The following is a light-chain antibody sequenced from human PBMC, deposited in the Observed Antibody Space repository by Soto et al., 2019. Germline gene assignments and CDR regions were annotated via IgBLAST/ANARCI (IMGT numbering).Light chain of an antibody. V-gene: IGLV2-14*01. CDR2: EVS. J-gene: IGLJ2*01. CDR3: SSYTSSSTVV. Sequence: QSALTQPASVSGSPGQSITISCTGTSSDVGGYDYVSWYQQHPGKVPKLMIFEVSNRPSGVSNHFSGSKSGNTASLTISGLQAEDEADYYCSSYTSSSTVVFGGGTKLT. CDR1: SSDVGGYDY.